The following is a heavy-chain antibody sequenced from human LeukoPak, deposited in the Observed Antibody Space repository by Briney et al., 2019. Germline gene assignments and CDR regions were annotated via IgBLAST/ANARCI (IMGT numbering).Heavy chain of an antibody. CDR3: ARRPVVGPGAIDY. Sequence: PSETLSLTCTVSGGSITSSSYYWGWIRRPPGKGLEGIGSMYYSGNTYYNPSLKSRVTISVDTSKNQFSLKLSSVTAADTAVYYCARRPVVGPGAIDYWGQGTLVTVSS. V-gene: IGHV4-39*01. CDR1: GGSITSSSYY. J-gene: IGHJ4*02. D-gene: IGHD2-2*01. CDR2: MYYSGNT.